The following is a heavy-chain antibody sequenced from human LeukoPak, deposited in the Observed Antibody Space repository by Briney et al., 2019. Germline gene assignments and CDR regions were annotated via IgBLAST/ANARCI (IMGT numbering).Heavy chain of an antibody. CDR3: AKGVVTMVRGVREYGMDV. D-gene: IGHD3-10*01. CDR1: GFTFDDYA. J-gene: IGHJ6*02. CDR2: ISWNSGSI. V-gene: IGHV3-9*01. Sequence: PGRSLRLSCAASGFTFDDYAMHWVRQALGKGLEWVSGISWNSGSIGYADSVKGRFTISRDNAKDSPYLQMNSLRAEDTALYYCAKGVVTMVRGVREYGMDVWGQGTTVTVSS.